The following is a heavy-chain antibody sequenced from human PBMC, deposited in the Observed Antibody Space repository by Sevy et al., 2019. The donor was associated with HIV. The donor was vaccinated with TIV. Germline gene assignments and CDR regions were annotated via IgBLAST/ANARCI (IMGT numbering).Heavy chain of an antibody. CDR1: GFTFSMYG. CDR2: IWYDGTNK. V-gene: IGHV3-33*06. D-gene: IGHD6-19*01. CDR3: AKGARGQWLVDDYYGLDV. J-gene: IGHJ6*02. Sequence: GGSLRLSCAASGFTFSMYGMHWVRQAPGKGLEWVAMIWYDGTNKFYGDSVKGRFTISRDNSKNTLDLQLNSLRAEDTDVYYCAKGARGQWLVDDYYGLDVWGQGTTVTVSS.